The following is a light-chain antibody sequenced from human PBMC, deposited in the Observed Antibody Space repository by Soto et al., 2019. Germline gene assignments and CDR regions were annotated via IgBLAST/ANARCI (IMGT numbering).Light chain of an antibody. CDR1: QSVSSSY. J-gene: IGKJ1*01. V-gene: IGKV3-15*01. CDR3: QQYNNWLTWT. Sequence: EIVLTQSPATLSLSPGERATLSCGASQSVSSSYLAWYQQKPGLAPRLLIYGASTRATGIPARFSGSGSGTEFTLTISSLQSEDFAVYYCQQYNNWLTWTFGQGTKVDIK. CDR2: GAS.